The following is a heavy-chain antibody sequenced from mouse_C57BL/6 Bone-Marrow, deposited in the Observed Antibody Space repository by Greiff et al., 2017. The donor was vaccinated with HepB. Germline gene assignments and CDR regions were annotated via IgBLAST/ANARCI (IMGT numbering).Heavy chain of an antibody. J-gene: IGHJ2*01. CDR2: ISSGGSYT. Sequence: EVQRVESGGDLVKPGGSLKLSCAASGFTFSSYGMSWVRQTPDKRLEWVATISSGGSYTYYPDSVKGRFTISRDNAKNTLYLQMSSLKSEDTAMYYCARLIYYDYFFDYWGQGTTLTVSS. D-gene: IGHD2-4*01. CDR3: ARLIYYDYFFDY. V-gene: IGHV5-6*01. CDR1: GFTFSSYG.